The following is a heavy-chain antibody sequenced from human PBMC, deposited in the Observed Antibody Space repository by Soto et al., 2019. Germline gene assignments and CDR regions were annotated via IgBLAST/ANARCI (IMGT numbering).Heavy chain of an antibody. CDR2: ISGSGGST. J-gene: IGHJ4*02. CDR1: AFTFSSYA. D-gene: IGHD2-15*01. Sequence: EVQLLESGGGLVQPGGSLRLSCAASAFTFSSYAMSWVRQAPGKGLEWVSAISGSGGSTYYADSVKGRFTISRDNSKNTLYLQMSSLGAEDRAVYFGAKGGGGTFDYWGRGTLVTVSS. V-gene: IGHV3-23*01. CDR3: AKGGGGTFDY.